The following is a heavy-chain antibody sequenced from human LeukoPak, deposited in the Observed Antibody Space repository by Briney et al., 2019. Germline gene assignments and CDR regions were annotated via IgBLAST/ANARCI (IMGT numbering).Heavy chain of an antibody. CDR1: GFTFSSYE. CDR2: ISSSGSSI. CDR3: ARISPPYSSSWNAFDI. J-gene: IGHJ3*02. V-gene: IGHV3-48*03. D-gene: IGHD6-13*01. Sequence: GGSLRLSCAASGFTFSSYEMNWVRQARGKGLEWVSYISSSGSSIYYADSVKGRFHISRDNAKNSLYLQMNRLRAGDTAVYYCARISPPYSSSWNAFDIWGQGTMVTVSS.